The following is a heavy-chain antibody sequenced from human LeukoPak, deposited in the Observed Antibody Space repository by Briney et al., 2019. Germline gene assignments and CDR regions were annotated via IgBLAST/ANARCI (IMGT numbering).Heavy chain of an antibody. CDR3: ARMKESWFDP. J-gene: IGHJ5*02. CDR2: IYYSGST. Sequence: SETLSLTCTVSGGSISSSSYYWGWIRQPPGKGLEWIGSIYYSGSTYYNPSLKSRVTISVDTSRNQFPLKLSSVTAADTAVYYCARMKESWFDPWGQGTLVTVSS. CDR1: GGSISSSSYY. V-gene: IGHV4-39*06.